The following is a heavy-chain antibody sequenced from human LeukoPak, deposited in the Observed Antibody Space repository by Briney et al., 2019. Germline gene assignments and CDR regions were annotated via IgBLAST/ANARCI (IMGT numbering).Heavy chain of an antibody. J-gene: IGHJ4*02. CDR1: GYTFNKYG. D-gene: IGHD2-21*02. CDR2: ISGYNGNT. CDR3: ARGSAYCGGDCYSADLFY. Sequence: ASVKVSCKASGYTFNKYGVSWVRQAPVQGLEWMGWISGYNGNTDYAQKFQDRVTMTTDTSTSTVYLELRSLRSDDTAVYYCARGSAYCGGDCYSADLFYWGQGTLVTVSS. V-gene: IGHV1-18*01.